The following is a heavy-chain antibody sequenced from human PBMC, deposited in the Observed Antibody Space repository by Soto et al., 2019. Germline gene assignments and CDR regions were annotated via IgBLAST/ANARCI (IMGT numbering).Heavy chain of an antibody. CDR3: ARDHHRYSGYDYVDY. CDR2: ISSSSSYT. V-gene: IGHV3-11*05. J-gene: IGHJ4*02. Sequence: QVQLVESGGGLVKPGGSLRLSCVASGFTFSDYYMSWIRQAPGKGPEWVSYISSSSSYTNYADSVKGRFTISRDNAKNSLDLQMSSLRAEAAAVYYCARDHHRYSGYDYVDYWGQGTLVTVSS. CDR1: GFTFSDYY. D-gene: IGHD5-12*01.